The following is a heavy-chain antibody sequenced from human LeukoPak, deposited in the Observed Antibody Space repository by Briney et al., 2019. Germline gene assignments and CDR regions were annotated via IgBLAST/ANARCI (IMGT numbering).Heavy chain of an antibody. CDR2: IYSGGST. CDR3: ARDLTPDCSSTSCYPSRMEYFQH. D-gene: IGHD2-2*01. Sequence: SGGSPRLSCAASGFTVSSNYMSWVRQAPGKGLEWVSVIYSGGSTYYADSVKGRFTISRDNSKNTLYLQMNSLRAEDTAVYYCARDLTPDCSSTSCYPSRMEYFQHWGQGTLVTVSS. V-gene: IGHV3-66*02. J-gene: IGHJ1*01. CDR1: GFTVSSNY.